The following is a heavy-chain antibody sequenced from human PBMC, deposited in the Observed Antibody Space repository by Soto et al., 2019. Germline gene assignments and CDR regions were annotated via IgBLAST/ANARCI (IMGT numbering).Heavy chain of an antibody. CDR2: IGIAGDT. CDR3: ARARHGMDV. V-gene: IGHV3-13*01. CDR1: GFSFSDYD. Sequence: DVQLVESGGTLVQPGGSLRLSCAASGFSFSDYDMHWVRQATGKGLEWVSGIGIAGDTYYSRSVKGRFTISRENAKNSLYLQMNSLRAGDTAVYYCARARHGMDVWGQGTTVTVSS. J-gene: IGHJ6*02.